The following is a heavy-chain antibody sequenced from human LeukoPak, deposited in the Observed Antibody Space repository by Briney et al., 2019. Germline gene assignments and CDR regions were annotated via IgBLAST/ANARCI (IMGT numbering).Heavy chain of an antibody. CDR1: RFNFSSYG. D-gene: IGHD3-16*01. V-gene: IGHV3-30-3*01. J-gene: IGHJ4*02. Sequence: PGRSLRLSCAASRFNFSSYGLHWVRQAPGKGLEWVAVISYDGSKTYYADSVKGRFTISRDNSKNTLYLQMNSLRPEDTAVYYCARLGAGVYFDYWGQGTLVTVSS. CDR2: ISYDGSKT. CDR3: ARLGAGVYFDY.